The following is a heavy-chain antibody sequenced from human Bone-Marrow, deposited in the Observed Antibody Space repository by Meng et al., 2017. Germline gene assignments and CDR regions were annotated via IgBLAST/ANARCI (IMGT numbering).Heavy chain of an antibody. D-gene: IGHD5-24*01. CDR3: AKEMAVLDY. Sequence: VELGCGGQRLGKLGGSLNFSWAGLGITFSSYAMSWVRQAPGKGLEWVSAISGSGGSTYYADSVKGRFTISRDNSKNTLYLQMNSLRAEDTAVYYCAKEMAVLDYWGQGTLVTVSS. J-gene: IGHJ4*02. CDR1: GITFSSYA. V-gene: IGHV3-23*04. CDR2: ISGSGGST.